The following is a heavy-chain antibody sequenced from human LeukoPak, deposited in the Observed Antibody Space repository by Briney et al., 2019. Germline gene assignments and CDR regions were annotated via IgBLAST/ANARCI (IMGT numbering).Heavy chain of an antibody. CDR2: IRYDGSNK. J-gene: IGHJ4*02. Sequence: LAGGSLRLSCAASGFTFSSYGMHWVRQAPGKGLEWVAFIRYDGSNKYYADSVKGRFTISRDNSKNTLYLQMNSLRAEDTAVYYCAKVEYDFWSSFDYWGQGTLVTVSS. CDR1: GFTFSSYG. V-gene: IGHV3-30*02. CDR3: AKVEYDFWSSFDY. D-gene: IGHD3-3*01.